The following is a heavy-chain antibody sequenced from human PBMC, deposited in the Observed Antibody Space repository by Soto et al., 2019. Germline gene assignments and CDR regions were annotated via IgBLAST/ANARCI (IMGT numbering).Heavy chain of an antibody. CDR1: GGSISSYY. V-gene: IGHV4-59*01. CDR2: IYYSGST. Sequence: PSETLSLTCTVYGGSISSYYWSWIRQPPGKGLEWIGYIYYSGSTNYNPSLKSRVTISVDTSKNQFSLKLSSVTAADTAVYYCARDPSSYSSSWPYYYGMDVWGQGTTVTVSS. D-gene: IGHD6-13*01. CDR3: ARDPSSYSSSWPYYYGMDV. J-gene: IGHJ6*02.